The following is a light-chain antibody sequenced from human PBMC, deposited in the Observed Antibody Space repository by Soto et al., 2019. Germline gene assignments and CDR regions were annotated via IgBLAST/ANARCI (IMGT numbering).Light chain of an antibody. CDR3: QQYNNWPQT. J-gene: IGKJ1*01. Sequence: EIVMTQSPATLSVSAGEIATLSCRASQSVRSNLAWYQQKPGQAPRLLISSASTRATGIPARFSGSGSGTEFTLTISSLQSEDFAIYYCQQYNNWPQTFGQGTKVDIK. CDR1: QSVRSN. V-gene: IGKV3-15*01. CDR2: SAS.